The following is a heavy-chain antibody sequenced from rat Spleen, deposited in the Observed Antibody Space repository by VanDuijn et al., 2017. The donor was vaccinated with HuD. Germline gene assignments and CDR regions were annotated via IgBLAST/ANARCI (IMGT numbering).Heavy chain of an antibody. CDR1: GFTFSNYG. CDR3: TTVERTYWYFDF. Sequence: EVQLVESGGGLVQPGRSLKLSCAASGFTFSNYGMAWVRQAPTKGLEWVATINYDGSNTYYRDSVKGRFTISRDNAKSTLYLQMDSLRSEDTATYYCTTVERTYWYFDFWGPGTMVTVSS. V-gene: IGHV5-29*01. J-gene: IGHJ1*01. CDR2: INYDGSNT.